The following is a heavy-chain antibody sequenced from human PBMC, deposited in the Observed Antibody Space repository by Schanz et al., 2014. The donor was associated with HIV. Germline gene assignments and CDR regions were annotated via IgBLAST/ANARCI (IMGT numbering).Heavy chain of an antibody. CDR3: AKSPIFGDVIFYGMDV. CDR2: MIPSFRLR. D-gene: IGHD3-3*02. V-gene: IGHV1-69*01. Sequence: QVQLVQSGAEVKKPGASVKVSCRASGYAFTDYFIHWVRQAPGQGLEWMGGMIPSFRLRTYAQKFQGRVTIAADESASTAYMELNSLRSDDTAVYYCAKSPIFGDVIFYGMDVWGQGTTVTVSS. CDR1: GYAFTDYF. J-gene: IGHJ6*02.